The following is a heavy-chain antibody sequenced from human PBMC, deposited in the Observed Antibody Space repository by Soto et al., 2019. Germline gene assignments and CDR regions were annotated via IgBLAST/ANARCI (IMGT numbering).Heavy chain of an antibody. V-gene: IGHV3-7*04. CDR3: ARGDYYDTSGPFSDAFDI. J-gene: IGHJ3*02. D-gene: IGHD3-22*01. CDR2: IKPDGSEK. CDR1: GFPFNTYW. Sequence: PGGSLRLSCAASGFPFNTYWRSWVSKTTGKGLEWVANIKPDGSEKWYVDSVKGRFTISRDNAKNSLYLQMNSLRAEDTAVYFCARGDYYDTSGPFSDAFDIWGQGTMVTVSS.